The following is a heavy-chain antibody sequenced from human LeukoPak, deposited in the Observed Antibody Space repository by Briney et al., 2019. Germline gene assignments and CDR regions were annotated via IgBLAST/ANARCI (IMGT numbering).Heavy chain of an antibody. D-gene: IGHD4-17*01. Sequence: RSETLSLTCTVSVGSTRSYYSSGIPQPPQGGLEWIGYSYYRGSTNYDPSLKSRVTFSVDTSKNQFSLKLNSVTAADTAVYYCARGGDYGDLRYFDYWGQGTLVTVSS. CDR2: SYYRGST. CDR1: VGSTRSYY. J-gene: IGHJ4*02. CDR3: ARGGDYGDLRYFDY. V-gene: IGHV4-59*01.